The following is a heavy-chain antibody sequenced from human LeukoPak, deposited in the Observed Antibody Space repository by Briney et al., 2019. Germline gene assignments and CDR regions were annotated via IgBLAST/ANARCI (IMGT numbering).Heavy chain of an antibody. J-gene: IGHJ4*02. Sequence: GGSLRLSCAASGFTLNSYAMNWVRQAPGKGLEWVSAISGRGGSTYYADYVKGRSTISRDNSKNMLYLQMNSLRAEDTAVYYCAKSMAGYCDSTIDNWGQGTLVTVSS. CDR3: AKSMAGYCDSTIDN. CDR1: GFTLNSYA. CDR2: ISGRGGST. V-gene: IGHV3-23*01. D-gene: IGHD2-2*01.